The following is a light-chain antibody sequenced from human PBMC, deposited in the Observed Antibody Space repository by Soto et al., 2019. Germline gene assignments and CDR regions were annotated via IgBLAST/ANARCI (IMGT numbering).Light chain of an antibody. V-gene: IGLV2-11*01. J-gene: IGLJ3*02. CDR2: DVN. Sequence: QSALTQPRSVSGSPGQSVTISCTGTSSDVGSYNYVSWYHQHPGKAPKLMIYDVNKRPSGVPDRFSGSKSGNTASLTISGLQAEDEADYYCYSYAGSAWVFGGGTKVTVL. CDR1: SSDVGSYNY. CDR3: YSYAGSAWV.